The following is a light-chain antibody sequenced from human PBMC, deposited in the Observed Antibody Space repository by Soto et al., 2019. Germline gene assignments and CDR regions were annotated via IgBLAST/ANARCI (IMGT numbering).Light chain of an antibody. CDR3: QHRSNWIT. CDR2: GAS. CDR1: QSVSSY. V-gene: IGKV3-11*01. J-gene: IGKJ5*01. Sequence: ILLTHSPSTLSCSGGERSTLSSRVSQSVSSYLAWYQQKPGQAPRLLIYGASTRATGIPARFSGSGYGTEFTLTISSLQSEDFAVYYCQHRSNWITFGQGTRLEIK.